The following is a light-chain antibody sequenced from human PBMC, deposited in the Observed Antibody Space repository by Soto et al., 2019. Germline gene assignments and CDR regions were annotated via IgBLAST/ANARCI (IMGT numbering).Light chain of an antibody. Sequence: QSALTQPASVSGSPGQSITISCTGTSSNIGYDYVSWYQQHPGKAPKLLIYGVISRPSGVSNRFSASKSGNTASLTISGLQAEDEADYYCSSYASSTSVVFGGGTKVTVL. CDR2: GVI. J-gene: IGLJ2*01. CDR1: SSNIGYDY. CDR3: SSYASSTSVV. V-gene: IGLV2-14*03.